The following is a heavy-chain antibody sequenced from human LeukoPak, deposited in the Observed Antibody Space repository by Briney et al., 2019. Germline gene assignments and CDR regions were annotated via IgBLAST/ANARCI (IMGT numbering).Heavy chain of an antibody. V-gene: IGHV3-33*01. D-gene: IGHD5-18*01. J-gene: IGHJ4*02. CDR2: IWYDGSKE. CDR3: ARDGNEGYSVASNFDY. CDR1: GFTFSGYG. Sequence: PGGSLRLSCAASGFTFSGYGMPWVRQTPGKGLEWVAVIWYDGSKEYFADSVKGRFTISRDNSKNTFYLQMNSLRAEDTAVYYCARDGNEGYSVASNFDYWGQGTLVTVSS.